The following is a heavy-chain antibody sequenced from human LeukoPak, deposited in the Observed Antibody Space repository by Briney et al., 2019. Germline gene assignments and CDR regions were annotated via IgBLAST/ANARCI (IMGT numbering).Heavy chain of an antibody. CDR1: GFTFSSYA. CDR3: AKSGPAYCGGDCSVYYFDY. CDR2: ISGSGGST. J-gene: IGHJ4*02. V-gene: IGHV3-23*01. Sequence: PGGSLRLSCAASGFTFSSYAMSWVRQAPGKGLEWVSAISGSGGSTYYADSVKGRFTISRDNSKNTLYLQMNSLRAEDTAVYYCAKSGPAYCGGDCSVYYFDYWGQGTLVTVSS. D-gene: IGHD2-21*02.